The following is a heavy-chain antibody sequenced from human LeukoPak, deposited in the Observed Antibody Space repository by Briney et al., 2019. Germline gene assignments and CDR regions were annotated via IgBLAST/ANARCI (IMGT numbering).Heavy chain of an antibody. D-gene: IGHD2-15*01. CDR1: GYSFTSHW. V-gene: IGHV5-51*01. Sequence: GESLQISCKGSGYSFTSHWIDWVRQMPGKGLECMGIIYPGDSDTRYSPSCQGQVTISADKSISTAYLQWSSLKASDTAMYYCARRPGYCSGGSCYSSNWFDPWGQGTLVTVSS. J-gene: IGHJ5*02. CDR3: ARRPGYCSGGSCYSSNWFDP. CDR2: IYPGDSDT.